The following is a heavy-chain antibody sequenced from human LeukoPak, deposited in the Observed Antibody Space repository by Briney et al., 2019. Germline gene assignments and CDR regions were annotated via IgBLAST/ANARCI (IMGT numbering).Heavy chain of an antibody. Sequence: PGGSLRLSCAASGFTFSTYAMSWVRQAPGKGLEWVSAISGSGGSTYYADSVKGRFTISRDNSKNTLYLQMNSLRAEDTAVYYCARSKRQAARPVHFDYWGQGTLVTVSS. J-gene: IGHJ4*02. V-gene: IGHV3-23*01. D-gene: IGHD6-6*01. CDR1: GFTFSTYA. CDR3: ARSKRQAARPVHFDY. CDR2: ISGSGGST.